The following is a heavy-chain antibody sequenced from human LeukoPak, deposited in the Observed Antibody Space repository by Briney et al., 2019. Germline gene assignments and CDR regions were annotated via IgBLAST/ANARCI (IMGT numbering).Heavy chain of an antibody. J-gene: IGHJ4*02. CDR3: AKWGSGSYYKGSFDY. CDR1: GFTFSSYW. CDR2: INGDGSST. D-gene: IGHD3-10*01. V-gene: IGHV3-74*01. Sequence: GGSLRLSCAASGFTFSSYWMAWVRQAPGEGLVWVSRINGDGSSTIYADSVKGRFTISRDNARNTLYLQMNSLRAEDTAVYYCAKWGSGSYYKGSFDYWGQGTLVTVSS.